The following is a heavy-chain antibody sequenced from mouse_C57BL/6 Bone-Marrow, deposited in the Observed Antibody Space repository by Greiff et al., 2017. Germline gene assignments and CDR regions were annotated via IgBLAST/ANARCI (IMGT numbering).Heavy chain of an antibody. CDR1: GYTFTSYW. Sequence: QVQLQQPGTELVKPGASVKLSCKASGYTFTSYWMPWVKQRPGQGLEWIGNINPSNGGTNYNEKFKSKATLTVDKSSSTAYMQLSSLTSEDSAVYYCARSFYSNYVYYYAMDYWGQGTSVTVSS. V-gene: IGHV1-53*01. D-gene: IGHD2-5*01. CDR3: ARSFYSNYVYYYAMDY. J-gene: IGHJ4*01. CDR2: INPSNGGT.